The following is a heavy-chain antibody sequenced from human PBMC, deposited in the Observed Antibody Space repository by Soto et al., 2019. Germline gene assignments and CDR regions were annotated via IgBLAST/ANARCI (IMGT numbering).Heavy chain of an antibody. D-gene: IGHD6-19*01. Sequence: ASVKVSCKASGYTFTSYYMHWVRQAPGQGLEWMGRISANDGSTSYAQKLQGRVTMTTDTSTSTAYMELRSLRSDDTAVYYCARTDSSVVHPFDYWGQGTLVTVSS. J-gene: IGHJ4*02. CDR2: ISANDGST. CDR3: ARTDSSVVHPFDY. V-gene: IGHV1-18*04. CDR1: GYTFTSYY.